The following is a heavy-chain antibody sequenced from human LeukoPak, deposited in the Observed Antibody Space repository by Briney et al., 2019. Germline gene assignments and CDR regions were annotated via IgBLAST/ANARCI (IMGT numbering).Heavy chain of an antibody. CDR1: GLTVSTNY. CDR3: ATVGSGNTYGYGDY. D-gene: IGHD5-18*01. CDR2: FYNGINT. V-gene: IGHV3-66*01. J-gene: IGHJ4*02. Sequence: PGGSLRLSCAATGLTVSTNYMSCVRQAPGKGLEWVSVFYNGINTYYADSVEGRFTTSRDNSKNTLYLQMNSLRVEDTAVYFCATVGSGNTYGYGDYWGQGTLVTVSS.